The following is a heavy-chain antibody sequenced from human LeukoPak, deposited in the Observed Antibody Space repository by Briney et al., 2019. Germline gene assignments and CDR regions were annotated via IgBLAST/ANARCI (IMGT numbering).Heavy chain of an antibody. CDR3: ARTASAGFWSGYYKDYYYYGMDV. CDR2: IYPGDSDT. D-gene: IGHD3-3*01. V-gene: IGHV5-51*01. CDR1: GYSFTSYW. Sequence: GESLKISYKGSGYSFTSYWIGWVRQMPGKGLEWMGIIYPGDSDTRYSPSFQGQVTISADKSISTAYLQWSSLKASDTAMYYCARTASAGFWSGYYKDYYYYGMDVWGQGTTVTVSS. J-gene: IGHJ6*02.